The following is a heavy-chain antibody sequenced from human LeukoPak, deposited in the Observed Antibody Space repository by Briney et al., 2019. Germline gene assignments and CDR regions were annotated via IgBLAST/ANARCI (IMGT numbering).Heavy chain of an antibody. CDR1: GFIVSSNY. Sequence: GGSLRLSSAASGFIVSSNYMSWVRQAPGKGLEWVSVIYTDGGTYYAESVKGRFTASRDNSKNTLYLQMNSLRADDTAVYYCARDPPRCSSGPCYVDLRTDWGQGTLVTVAS. J-gene: IGHJ4*02. CDR3: ARDPPRCSSGPCYVDLRTD. V-gene: IGHV3-53*01. D-gene: IGHD2-15*01. CDR2: IYTDGGT.